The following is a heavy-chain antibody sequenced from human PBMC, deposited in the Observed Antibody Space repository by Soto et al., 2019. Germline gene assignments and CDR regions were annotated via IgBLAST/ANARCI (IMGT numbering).Heavy chain of an antibody. Sequence: SETLSLPCLVSGFPISSPYSWGWIRQPPGKGLEWIGSISHTGTTSYSPSLTSRVSISVDTSKNQVSLKLTSVTAADTAVYFCARVTMVIRDSDHFGVDVWGHGTTVTVSS. CDR3: ARVTMVIRDSDHFGVDV. J-gene: IGHJ6*02. V-gene: IGHV4-38-2*02. D-gene: IGHD4-17*01. CDR1: GFPISSPYS. CDR2: ISHTGTT.